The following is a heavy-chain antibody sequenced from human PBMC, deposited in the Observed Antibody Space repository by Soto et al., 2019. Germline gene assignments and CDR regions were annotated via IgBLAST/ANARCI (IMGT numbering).Heavy chain of an antibody. CDR2: ISGSGGDT. D-gene: IGHD5-18*01. CDR1: GFTFSSYA. CDR3: ANVPPAMASSWAPGY. Sequence: GWSLRLSCAASGFTFSSYAMSWVRQAPGKGLEWVSAISGSGGDTYYADSVKGRFTISRDNSKNTLFLQMNSLRAEDTAVYYCANVPPAMASSWAPGYWAQGTLVPVSS. J-gene: IGHJ4*02. V-gene: IGHV3-23*01.